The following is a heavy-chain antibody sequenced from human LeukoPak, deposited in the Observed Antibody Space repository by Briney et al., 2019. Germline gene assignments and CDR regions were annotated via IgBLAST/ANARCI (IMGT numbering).Heavy chain of an antibody. CDR3: AKRAAVTATRYFDS. CDR2: IGGDSISI. CDR1: GFSFRNYA. J-gene: IGHJ4*02. V-gene: IGHV3-23*01. D-gene: IGHD2-21*02. Sequence: GGSLRLSCAASGFSFRNYAMNWVRQVPGKGLEWVSVIGGDSISIHYADSVKGRFTIFRDNSRNTLYLQMNSLRAEDTATYYCAKRAAVTATRYFDSWGQGTLVTVSS.